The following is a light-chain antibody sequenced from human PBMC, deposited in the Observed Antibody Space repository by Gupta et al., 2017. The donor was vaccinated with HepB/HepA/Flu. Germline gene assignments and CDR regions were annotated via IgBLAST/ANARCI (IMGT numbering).Light chain of an antibody. CDR2: DNT. CDR3: QSYDRSLSGSVV. J-gene: IGLJ3*02. CDR1: SSNFGSGYD. Sequence: QSVLTQPPSVSGAPGQRVTISCTGTSSNFGSGYDVHWYQQLPGTAPKLLIYDNTNRPSGVPDRFSGSKFATSASLAITGLQAEDEADYYCQSYDRSLSGSVVFGGGTKLTVL. V-gene: IGLV1-40*01.